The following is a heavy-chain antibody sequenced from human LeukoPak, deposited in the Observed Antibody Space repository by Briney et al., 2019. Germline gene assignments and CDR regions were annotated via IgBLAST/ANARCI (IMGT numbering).Heavy chain of an antibody. V-gene: IGHV4-34*01. CDR2: INHSGST. CDR1: GGSFSGYY. D-gene: IGHD3-22*01. Sequence: SETLSLTCAVYGGSFSGYYWSWIRQPPGKGLEWIGEINHSGSTNYNPSLKSRVTISVDTSKNQFSLKLSSVAAADTAVYYCARGQGYYDSSGYYDYWGQGTLVTVSS. CDR3: ARGQGYYDSSGYYDY. J-gene: IGHJ4*02.